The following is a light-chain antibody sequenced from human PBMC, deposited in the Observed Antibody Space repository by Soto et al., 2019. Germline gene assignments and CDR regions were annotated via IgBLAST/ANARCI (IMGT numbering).Light chain of an antibody. Sequence: EIVLTQSPGTLSLSPGERVTLSCRASQSVSSSYLTWYQQKPGQAPRLLIYGASTRATGIPARFSGSGSGTDFTLTINRLEPEDFAVYYCQLYGISPHFGQGTRLEIK. V-gene: IGKV3-20*01. CDR2: GAS. J-gene: IGKJ5*01. CDR1: QSVSSSY. CDR3: QLYGISPH.